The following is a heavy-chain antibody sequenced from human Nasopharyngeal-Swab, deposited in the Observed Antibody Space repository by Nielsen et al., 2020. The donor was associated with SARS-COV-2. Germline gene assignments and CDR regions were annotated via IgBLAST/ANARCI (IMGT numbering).Heavy chain of an antibody. CDR2: ISSGTSTI. CDR1: GFTMKTYY. Sequence: GGSLRLSCGASGFTMKTYYMNWVRQAPGKGLEWLSYISSGTSTIYYADSVKGRFTISRDNAKNSLYLQMDSLRAEDTAVYYCAGAPSPNSFYYFMDVWGKGTTVTVSS. D-gene: IGHD3-10*01. V-gene: IGHV3-48*03. J-gene: IGHJ6*03. CDR3: AGAPSPNSFYYFMDV.